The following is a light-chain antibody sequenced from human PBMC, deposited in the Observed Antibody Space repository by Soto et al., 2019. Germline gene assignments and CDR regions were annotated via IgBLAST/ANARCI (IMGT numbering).Light chain of an antibody. CDR3: QQYGSSPHT. CDR1: QSVSSSY. V-gene: IGKV3-20*01. CDR2: GAS. J-gene: IGKJ2*01. Sequence: EIVLTQSPGTLSLSPGERATLSCRASQSVSSSYLAWYQHKPGQAPRLLIYGASSRATGIPDRFSGSGSGTDFTLTISRLEPEDFAVYYCQQYGSSPHTFGQGTVLEIK.